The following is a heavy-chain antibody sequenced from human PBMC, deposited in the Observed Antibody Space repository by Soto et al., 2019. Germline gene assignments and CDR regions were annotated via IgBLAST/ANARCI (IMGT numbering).Heavy chain of an antibody. J-gene: IGHJ4*02. CDR3: VKDRGTKVVTTPDFES. Sequence: EVELLETGGGLVQPGGSLRLSCAACGFTFSYHAMNWVRQAPGKGLDWVAAISGGSTYYADSVKGRFTISRDNSKNALYLQMNSLTDEDTAVYFCVKDRGTKVVTTPDFESWGQGTLVTVST. CDR2: ISGGST. V-gene: IGHV3-23*01. D-gene: IGHD2-21*02. CDR1: GFTFSYHA.